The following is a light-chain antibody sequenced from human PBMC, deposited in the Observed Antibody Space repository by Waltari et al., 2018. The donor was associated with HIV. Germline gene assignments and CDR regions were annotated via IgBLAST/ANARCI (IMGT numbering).Light chain of an antibody. CDR3: QQARGVPIT. CDR2: GAS. Sequence: GDRVNITCRASQDINNWLAWYQQKGGKAPNLLIYGASTLQSGVPSSFSGSGSGTDFTLSISSVQPEDFATYYCQQARGVPITFGQGTRLDIK. CDR1: QDINNW. J-gene: IGKJ5*01. V-gene: IGKV1D-12*01.